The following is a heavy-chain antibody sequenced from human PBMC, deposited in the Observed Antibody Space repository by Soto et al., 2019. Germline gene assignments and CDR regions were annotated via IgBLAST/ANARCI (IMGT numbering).Heavy chain of an antibody. CDR2: ISPYNGNT. J-gene: IGHJ4*02. Sequence: QVQLVQSGAEEKKPGASVKVSCKASGYTFTSYGISWVRQAPGQGLEWMGWISPYNGNTKYAQKIQGRVTMTTDTSASTAYMDLRSLRSDDTAVDYCARGRAATLAAAGHDYWGQGTLVTVSS. V-gene: IGHV1-18*01. CDR3: ARGRAATLAAAGHDY. D-gene: IGHD6-13*01. CDR1: GYTFTSYG.